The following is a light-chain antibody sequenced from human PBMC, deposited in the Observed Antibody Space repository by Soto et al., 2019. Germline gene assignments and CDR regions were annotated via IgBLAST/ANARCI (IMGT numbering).Light chain of an antibody. V-gene: IGKV3-20*01. CDR2: GAS. J-gene: IGKJ2*01. CDR1: QSVSSN. Sequence: EIVMTQSPATLSVSPGEKATLSCRASQSVSSNLAWYQQKPGQAPRLLIYGASRRATGIPDRFSGRESGTDFTLTITTLEPEDSAVYFCQQYASSPYTFGQGTKVDIK. CDR3: QQYASSPYT.